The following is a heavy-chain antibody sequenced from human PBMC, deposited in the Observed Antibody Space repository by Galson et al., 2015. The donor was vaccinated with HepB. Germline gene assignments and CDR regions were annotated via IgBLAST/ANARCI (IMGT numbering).Heavy chain of an antibody. CDR2: FDPEDGET. CDR1: GYTLTKLS. D-gene: IGHD3-16*02. V-gene: IGHV1-24*01. J-gene: IGHJ6*03. CDR3: ATEVIGYYYMDV. Sequence: SVKVSCKVSGYTLTKLSMHWVRQAPGKGLEWMGGFDPEDGETIYAQKFQGRVTMTEDTSTDTAYMELSSLRSEDTAVYYCATEVIGYYYMDVWGKGTTVTVSS.